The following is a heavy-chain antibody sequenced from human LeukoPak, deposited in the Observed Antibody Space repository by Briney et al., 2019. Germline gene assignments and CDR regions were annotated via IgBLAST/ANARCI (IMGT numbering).Heavy chain of an antibody. CDR1: AGTFSSYA. CDR2: IILILGIA. D-gene: IGHD6-13*01. Sequence: SVTVTRSSSAGTFSSYAISWERQPPGQGLEWMGSIILILGIANIEQKFQGRVTITADKSTSTAYMELSSLRSEDTAVYYCASHGSSWDYWGQGTLVTVSS. V-gene: IGHV1-69*04. CDR3: ASHGSSWDY. J-gene: IGHJ4*02.